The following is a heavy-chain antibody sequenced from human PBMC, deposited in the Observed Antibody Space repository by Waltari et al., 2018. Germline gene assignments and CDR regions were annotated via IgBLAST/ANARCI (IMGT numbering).Heavy chain of an antibody. V-gene: IGHV3-21*01. CDR3: ARSIYNYYGSGSYYAWDG. CDR2: ISSSSSYI. D-gene: IGHD3-10*01. Sequence: EVQLVESGGGLVTPGGSLRLSCAASGFTFSSYSMNWVRPAPGQGLEWVSSISSSSSYIYYADSVKGRFTISRDNAKNSLYLQMNSLRAEDTAVYYCARSIYNYYGSGSYYAWDGWGQGTLVTVSS. J-gene: IGHJ4*02. CDR1: GFTFSSYS.